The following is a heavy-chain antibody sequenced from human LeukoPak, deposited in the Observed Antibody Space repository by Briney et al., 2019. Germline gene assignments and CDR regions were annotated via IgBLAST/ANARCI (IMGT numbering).Heavy chain of an antibody. Sequence: SETLSLTCAVYGVSFSGYYWSWTRQPPGKGLEWIGEINHSGSTNYNPSLKSRVTISVDTSKNQFSLKLSSVTAADTAVYYCARGVTRGYYDSSGYWPYYYYYGMDVWGQGTTVTVSS. CDR2: INHSGST. D-gene: IGHD3-22*01. CDR1: GVSFSGYY. J-gene: IGHJ6*02. CDR3: ARGVTRGYYDSSGYWPYYYYYGMDV. V-gene: IGHV4-34*01.